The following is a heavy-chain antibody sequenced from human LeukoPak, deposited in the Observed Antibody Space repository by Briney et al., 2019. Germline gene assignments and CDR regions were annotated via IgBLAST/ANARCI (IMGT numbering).Heavy chain of an antibody. CDR1: GGSISSYY. Sequence: SETLSLTCTVSGGSISSYYWSWIRQPPGKGLEWIGYIHYSGSTHYNPSLKSRVTISVDTSKNQVSLKLRSVTAADTAVYYCARTTTVRGTYYMGVWGKGTTVTISS. CDR2: IHYSGST. D-gene: IGHD3-10*01. CDR3: ARTTTVRGTYYMGV. V-gene: IGHV4-59*01. J-gene: IGHJ6*03.